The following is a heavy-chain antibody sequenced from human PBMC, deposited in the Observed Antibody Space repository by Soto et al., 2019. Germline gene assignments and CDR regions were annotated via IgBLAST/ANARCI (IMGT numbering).Heavy chain of an antibody. J-gene: IGHJ1*01. D-gene: IGHD6-19*01. Sequence: EVQLVESGGGLVQPGRSLRLSCVASGFTFDDYAMHWVRQAPGKGLEWVSGITWSGGTRDYADSVKGRFTISRDNAKNSVYLQRDGLRFEDTALYFCKGGRQGWVQLWGRGTLVTVSS. CDR3: KGGRQGWVQL. CDR2: ITWSGGTR. CDR1: GFTFDDYA. V-gene: IGHV3-9*01.